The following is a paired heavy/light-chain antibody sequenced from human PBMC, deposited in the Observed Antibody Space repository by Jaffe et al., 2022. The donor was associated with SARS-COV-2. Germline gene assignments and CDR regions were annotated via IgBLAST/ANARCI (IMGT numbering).Light chain of an antibody. J-gene: IGKJ4*01. CDR2: DAS. Sequence: EIVLTQSPVTLSLSPGERATLSCRASQSVSSFLAWYQQKPGQAPRLLIYDASKRATGIPARFSGSGSGTDFTLTISSLETEDFAVYYCQQRGSWLTFGGGTKVEIK. CDR1: QSVSSF. V-gene: IGKV3-11*01. CDR3: QQRGSWLT.
Heavy chain of an antibody. CDR3: ARQSNGWFDS. D-gene: IGHD2-8*01. V-gene: IGHV4-39*01. Sequence: QLQLQESGPGLVKPSETLSLTCTVSGGSISSSDYYWAWIRQPPGKGLEWIGTIFYTGSTYYIPSLMSRVTISVDTSKNQFSLKLTSMTAADTAMYYCARQSNGWFDSWGQGALVTVSS. CDR2: IFYTGST. CDR1: GGSISSSDYY. J-gene: IGHJ5*01.